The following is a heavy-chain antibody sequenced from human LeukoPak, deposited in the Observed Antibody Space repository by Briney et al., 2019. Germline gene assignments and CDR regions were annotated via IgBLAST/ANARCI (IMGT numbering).Heavy chain of an antibody. CDR3: ARSLWFGETHDAFDI. D-gene: IGHD3-10*01. CDR2: IYYSGST. J-gene: IGHJ3*02. V-gene: IGHV4-59*08. CDR1: GGSISSYY. Sequence: PSGTLSLTCTVSGGSISSYYWSWIRQPPGKGLEWIGYIYYSGSTNYNPSLKSRVTISVDTSKNQFSLKLSSVTAADTAVYYCARSLWFGETHDAFDIWGQGTMVTVSS.